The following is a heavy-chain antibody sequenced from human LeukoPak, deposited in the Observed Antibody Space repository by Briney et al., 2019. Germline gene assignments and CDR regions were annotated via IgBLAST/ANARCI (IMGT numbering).Heavy chain of an antibody. V-gene: IGHV1-18*01. J-gene: IGHJ4*02. Sequence: ASVKVSCKASGYIFINYGISWVRQAPGQGLEWMGWISPYNGHTNYAPNLQDRLTMTTDTSTRTAYMELRSVRSDDTAVYYCAKTRDTVLNEYWGQGTLVTVSS. CDR1: GYIFINYG. CDR3: AKTRDTVLNEY. CDR2: ISPYNGHT.